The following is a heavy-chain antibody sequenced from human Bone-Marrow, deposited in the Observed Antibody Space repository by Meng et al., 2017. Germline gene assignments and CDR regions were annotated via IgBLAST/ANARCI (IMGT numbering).Heavy chain of an antibody. CDR2: ISSSGSTI. Sequence: SCAASGFTFSDYYMSWIRQAPGKGLEWVSYISSSGSTIYYADSVKGRFTISRDNAKNSLYLRMNSLRAEDTAVYYCAKEGWDYYDSSGYYRPYYFDYWGQGTLVTVSS. CDR3: AKEGWDYYDSSGYYRPYYFDY. J-gene: IGHJ4*02. V-gene: IGHV3-11*04. CDR1: GFTFSDYY. D-gene: IGHD3-22*01.